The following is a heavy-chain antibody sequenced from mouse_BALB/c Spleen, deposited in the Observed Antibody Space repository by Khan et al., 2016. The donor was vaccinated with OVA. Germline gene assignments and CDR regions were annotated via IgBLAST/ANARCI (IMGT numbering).Heavy chain of an antibody. D-gene: IGHD2-2*01. J-gene: IGHJ3*01. Sequence: QVQLQQSGPGLVQPSQSLSITCTVSGFSLITYGVHWVRQSPGKGLEWLGVIWSDGSTDYNAAFISRLSITKDNSKSQVFFKMNSLQADDTAIYYCARNSYGYDLTYWGRGTLVTVSA. CDR3: ARNSYGYDLTY. V-gene: IGHV2-2*01. CDR1: GFSLITYG. CDR2: IWSDGST.